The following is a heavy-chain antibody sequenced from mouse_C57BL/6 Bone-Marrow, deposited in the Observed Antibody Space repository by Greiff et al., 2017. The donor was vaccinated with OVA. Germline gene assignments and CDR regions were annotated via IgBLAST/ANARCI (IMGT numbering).Heavy chain of an antibody. Sequence: QVQLQQSGAELVRPGASVTLSCKASGYTFTDYEMHWVKQTPVHGLEWIGAIDPETGGTAYNQKFKGKAILTADKSSSTAYMELRSLTSEDSAVYYCTRSHGSRDYAMDYWGQGTSVTVSS. J-gene: IGHJ4*01. CDR1: GYTFTDYE. V-gene: IGHV1-15*01. CDR3: TRSHGSRDYAMDY. D-gene: IGHD1-1*01. CDR2: IDPETGGT.